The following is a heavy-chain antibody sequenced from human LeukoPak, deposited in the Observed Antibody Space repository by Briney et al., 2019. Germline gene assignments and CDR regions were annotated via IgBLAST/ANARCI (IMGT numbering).Heavy chain of an antibody. CDR2: ISGSGGST. Sequence: GGSLRLSCAASGFTFSSYSMNWVRQAPGKGLEWVSAISGSGGSTYYADSVKGRFTISRDNSKNSLYLQMNSLRAEDTAVYYCAELGITMIGGVWGKGTTVTVSS. J-gene: IGHJ6*04. CDR3: AELGITMIGGV. V-gene: IGHV3-23*01. CDR1: GFTFSSYS. D-gene: IGHD3-10*02.